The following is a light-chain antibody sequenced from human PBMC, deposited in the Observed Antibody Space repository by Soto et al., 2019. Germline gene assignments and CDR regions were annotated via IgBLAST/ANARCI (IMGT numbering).Light chain of an antibody. V-gene: IGKV1-39*01. CDR2: AAS. J-gene: IGKJ1*01. CDR3: QQTDSTPQT. CDR1: QSIRNY. Sequence: DIQMTQSPSSLSASVGDRVTISCRASQSIRNYVSWYQQKPGTAPKLLIRAASTLQSGVPSRFSGSGSGTDFNLTISSLQIEDFATYFCQQTDSTPQTFGQGTNVEI.